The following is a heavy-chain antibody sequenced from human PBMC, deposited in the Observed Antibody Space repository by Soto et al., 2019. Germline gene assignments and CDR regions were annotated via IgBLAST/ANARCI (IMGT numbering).Heavy chain of an antibody. CDR1: GGSFSGYY. D-gene: IGHD3-22*01. CDR2: INHSGST. CDR3: ARELNYYDSSGYYSTSL. Sequence: KPSETLSLTCAVYGGSFSGYYWSWIRQPPGKGLEWIGEINHSGSTNYNPSLKSRVTISVDTSKNQFSLKLSSVTAADTAVYYCARELNYYDSSGYYSTSLWGQGTLVTVSS. J-gene: IGHJ4*02. V-gene: IGHV4-34*01.